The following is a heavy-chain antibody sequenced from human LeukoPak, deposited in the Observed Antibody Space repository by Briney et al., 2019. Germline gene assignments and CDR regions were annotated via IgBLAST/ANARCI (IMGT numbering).Heavy chain of an antibody. J-gene: IGHJ6*02. D-gene: IGHD6-13*01. CDR2: ISAYNGNT. CDR3: ASTGSSLVPRYYYYGMDV. Sequence: ASVKVSCKASGYTFTSYGISWVRQAPGQGLEWMGWISAYNGNTNYAQKLQGRVTMTTDTSTSTAYMELRSLRSDDTAVYYCASTGSSLVPRYYYYGMDVWGQGTTVTVSS. CDR1: GYTFTSYG. V-gene: IGHV1-18*01.